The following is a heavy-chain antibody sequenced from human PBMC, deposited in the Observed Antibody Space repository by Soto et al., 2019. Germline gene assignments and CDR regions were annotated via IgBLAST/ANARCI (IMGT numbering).Heavy chain of an antibody. V-gene: IGHV1-2*06. D-gene: IGHD6-25*01. Sequence: ASVKVSCKTSGYTFTDYDINWVRQAPGQGLEWIGRISSNSGGTTYAQKLQDRVTMTRDTSIREAHMELSRLRSEDTAVYYCARSPSTYSSARGFDYWGQGTLVTVSS. J-gene: IGHJ4*02. CDR3: ARSPSTYSSARGFDY. CDR1: GYTFTDYD. CDR2: ISSNSGGT.